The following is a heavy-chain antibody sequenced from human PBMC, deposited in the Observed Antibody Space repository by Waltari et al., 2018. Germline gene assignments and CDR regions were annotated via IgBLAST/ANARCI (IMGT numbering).Heavy chain of an antibody. CDR3: AGGSGYYYDSTFDY. CDR1: GGSINNYY. Sequence: QVQLQESGPGLLRPSETLSLTCTVSGGSINNYYWSWIRQPPGKGLEWMGYIYYSGATNYSPSLKSRVTISLDTSKSQFSLKLSSVTAADTGVYYCAGGSGYYYDSTFDYWGQGTLVTVSS. J-gene: IGHJ4*02. V-gene: IGHV4-59*01. D-gene: IGHD3-22*01. CDR2: IYYSGAT.